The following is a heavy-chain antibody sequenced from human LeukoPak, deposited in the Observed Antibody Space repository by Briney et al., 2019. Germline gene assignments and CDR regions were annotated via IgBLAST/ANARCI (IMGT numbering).Heavy chain of an antibody. CDR2: IYCSVSPNSDST. CDR3: ARGTLITGPKRASV. CDR1: GGSLTSYY. V-gene: IGHV4-59*01. D-gene: IGHD1-7*01. J-gene: IGHJ6*01. Sequence: SETLSLTCTVSGGSLTSYYWSWIRQPPGKGLEWIGYIYCSVSPNSDSTSYNPSLKSRVTISVDTSKSHLSLNLSSLAAAATSVDYCARGTLITGPKRASVWGQGSPVTVSS.